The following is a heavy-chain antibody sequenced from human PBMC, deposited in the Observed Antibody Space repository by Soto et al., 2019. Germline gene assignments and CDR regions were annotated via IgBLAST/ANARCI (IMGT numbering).Heavy chain of an antibody. CDR2: IYHSGST. D-gene: IGHD4-4*01. J-gene: IGHJ6*02. CDR1: GGSISSGGYS. V-gene: IGHV4-30-2*01. Sequence: SETLSLTCAVSGGSISSGGYSWSWIRQPPGKGLEWIGYIYHSGSTYYNPSLKSRVTISVDRSKNQFSLKLSSVTAADTAVYYCASSNAPTVISPYYYYGMDVWGQGTTVTVSS. CDR3: ASSNAPTVISPYYYYGMDV.